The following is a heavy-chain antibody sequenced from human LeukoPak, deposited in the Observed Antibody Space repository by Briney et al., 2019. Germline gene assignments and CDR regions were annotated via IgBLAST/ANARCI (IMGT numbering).Heavy chain of an antibody. V-gene: IGHV4-59*08. Sequence: PSETLSLTCTVSGGSISSYYWSWIRQPPGKGLEWIGYIYYSGSTNYNPSLKSRVTISVDTSKNQFSLKLSSVTAADTAVYYCARHSDYGDYEIDYWGQGTLVTVSS. CDR2: IYYSGST. CDR3: ARHSDYGDYEIDY. D-gene: IGHD4-17*01. CDR1: GGSISSYY. J-gene: IGHJ4*02.